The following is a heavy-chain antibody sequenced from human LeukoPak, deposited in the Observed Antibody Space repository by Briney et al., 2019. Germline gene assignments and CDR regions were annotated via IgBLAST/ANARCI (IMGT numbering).Heavy chain of an antibody. CDR2: INHRGST. D-gene: IGHD4-23*01. CDR1: GGSFSGYY. CDR3: ARGLGLRWQYFDY. Sequence: SETLSLTCAVYGGSFSGYYWSWIRQPPGKGLEWIGEINHRGSTNYNPSLKSRVTISVDTSKNQFSLKLSSVTAADTAVYYCARGLGLRWQYFDYWGQGTLVTVSS. V-gene: IGHV4-34*01. J-gene: IGHJ4*02.